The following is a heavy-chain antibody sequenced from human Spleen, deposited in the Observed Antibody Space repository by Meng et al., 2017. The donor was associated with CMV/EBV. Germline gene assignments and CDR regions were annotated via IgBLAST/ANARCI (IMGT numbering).Heavy chain of an antibody. Sequence: GESLKISCAASGFTFSHHGMHWVRQDPGKGVEWLAVIWYDGSNEYYADSVKGRFTISRDNSKNTLYLQMNSLRAEDTAMYYCARDTVAFWSGFYFDYWGQGTLVTVSS. J-gene: IGHJ4*02. CDR3: ARDTVAFWSGFYFDY. V-gene: IGHV3-33*01. CDR1: GFTFSHHG. CDR2: IWYDGSNE. D-gene: IGHD3-3*01.